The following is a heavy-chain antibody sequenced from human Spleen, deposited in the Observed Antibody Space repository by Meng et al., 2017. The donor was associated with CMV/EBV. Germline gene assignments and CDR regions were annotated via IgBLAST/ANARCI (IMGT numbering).Heavy chain of an antibody. CDR3: ARQVGPSGWSVYFDY. Sequence: SETLSLTCTVSGGSISSSSYYWGWLSQPPGEGLEWIGSSSYSGGSYYRPPLKSRVTISVDTSKNQFSLRLSSMTAADTAVYYCARQVGPSGWSVYFDYWGQGSVVTVSS. V-gene: IGHV4-39*01. D-gene: IGHD6-19*01. CDR2: SSYSGGS. CDR1: GGSISSSSYY. J-gene: IGHJ4*02.